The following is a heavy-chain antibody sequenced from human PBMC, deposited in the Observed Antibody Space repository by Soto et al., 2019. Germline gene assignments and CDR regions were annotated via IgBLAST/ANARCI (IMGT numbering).Heavy chain of an antibody. Sequence: EVQLVESGGGLIQPGGSLRLSCAASGFAVSSKYMTWVRQAPGKGLEWVTVIYGGGTTYYADSVKGRFTISRDTSKNTLYLQMSRLRAEDKAVYYCVQTTGWPGFDFWGQGTLVTVSS. CDR2: IYGGGTT. J-gene: IGHJ4*02. CDR1: GFAVSSKY. D-gene: IGHD6-19*01. V-gene: IGHV3-53*01. CDR3: VQTTGWPGFDF.